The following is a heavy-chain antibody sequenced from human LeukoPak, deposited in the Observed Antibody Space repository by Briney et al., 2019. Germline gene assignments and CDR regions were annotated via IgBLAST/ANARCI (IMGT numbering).Heavy chain of an antibody. J-gene: IGHJ4*02. CDR2: ISYDGSNK. CDR1: GFTFSSYA. D-gene: IGHD6-19*01. V-gene: IGHV3-30*01. CDR3: ARDGSSGSDY. Sequence: PGGSLRLSSAASGFTFSSYAMHWVRQAPGKGLEWVAVISYDGSNKYYADSVKGRFTISRDNSKNTLYLQMNSLRAEDTAVYYCARDGSSGSDYWGQGTLVTVSS.